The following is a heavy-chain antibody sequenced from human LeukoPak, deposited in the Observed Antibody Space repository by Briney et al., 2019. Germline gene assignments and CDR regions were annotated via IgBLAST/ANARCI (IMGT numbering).Heavy chain of an antibody. D-gene: IGHD6-19*01. J-gene: IGHJ4*02. CDR2: INTDGTVT. V-gene: IGHV3-74*01. CDR3: ATKQWLAPPPDS. CDR1: GFTFSKYW. Sequence: GGSLRLSCAASGFTFSKYWMLWVRQAPGKGLESVSRINTDGTVTTYADSVKGRFTVSRNNADNTMFLQMNSVRDEDTAVYYCATKQWLAPPPDSWGQGTPVTVSS.